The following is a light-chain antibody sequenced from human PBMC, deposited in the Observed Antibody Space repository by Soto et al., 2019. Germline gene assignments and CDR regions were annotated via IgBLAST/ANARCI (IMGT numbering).Light chain of an antibody. V-gene: IGLV3-21*02. Sequence: SYELTQPPSVSVAPGQPASITCGGDNIGVKSVHWYQHKPGLAPVLVVYDDRDRPSWIPKRFSGSNSGNTATLTISRVEAGDEADYYCQVWDSTIVVFGGGTKLTVL. CDR1: NIGVKS. J-gene: IGLJ2*01. CDR2: DDR. CDR3: QVWDSTIVV.